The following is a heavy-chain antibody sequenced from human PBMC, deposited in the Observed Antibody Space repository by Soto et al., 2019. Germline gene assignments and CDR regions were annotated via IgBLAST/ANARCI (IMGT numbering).Heavy chain of an antibody. D-gene: IGHD5-12*01. Sequence: ASVKVSFKASGYTFTDYHMHWVRQAPGRGLEWMGWIDRNSGGTNYAQRFQGRVTMTRDTSISTAYMELSMLRSDDTAVYYCARAGGYNYVHGMDVWGQGTTVTVSS. CDR2: IDRNSGGT. J-gene: IGHJ6*02. CDR1: GYTFTDYH. CDR3: ARAGGYNYVHGMDV. V-gene: IGHV1-2*02.